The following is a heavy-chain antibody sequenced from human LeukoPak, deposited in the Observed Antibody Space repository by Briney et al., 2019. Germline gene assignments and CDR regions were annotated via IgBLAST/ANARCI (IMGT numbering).Heavy chain of an antibody. CDR1: GGSISSGSYY. V-gene: IGHV4-61*02. Sequence: SQTLSLTCTVSGGSISSGSYYWSWIRQPAGKGLEWIGRIYTSGSTNYNPSLKSRVTISVDTSKNQFSLKLSSVTAADTAVYYCAREIVVVVAATPVTSGFDYWGQGTLVTVSS. CDR2: IYTSGST. D-gene: IGHD2-15*01. J-gene: IGHJ4*02. CDR3: AREIVVVVAATPVTSGFDY.